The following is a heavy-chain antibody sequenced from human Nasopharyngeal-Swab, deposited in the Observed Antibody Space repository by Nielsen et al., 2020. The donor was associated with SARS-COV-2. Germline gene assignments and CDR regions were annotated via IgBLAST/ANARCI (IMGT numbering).Heavy chain of an antibody. D-gene: IGHD3-22*01. J-gene: IGHJ5*02. V-gene: IGHV3-23*01. CDR3: ANSYYDSSDHMGWFDP. Sequence: GESLKISCAASGFTFSSYAKSWVRQAPGKGLEWVSAISGSGGSTYYADSVKGRFTISRDNSKNTLYLQMNSLRAEDTAVYYCANSYYDSSDHMGWFDPWGQGTLVTVSS. CDR1: GFTFSSYA. CDR2: ISGSGGST.